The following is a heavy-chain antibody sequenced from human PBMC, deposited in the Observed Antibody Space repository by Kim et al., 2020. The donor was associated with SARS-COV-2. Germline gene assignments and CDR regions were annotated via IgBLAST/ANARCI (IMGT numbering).Heavy chain of an antibody. V-gene: IGHV1-69*01. CDR3: ARGSTRDGYNLPRFDY. D-gene: IGHD5-12*01. J-gene: IGHJ4*02. Sequence: CQGRVTITADESTSTAYMELSSLRSEDTAVYYCARGSTRDGYNLPRFDYWGQGTLVTVSS.